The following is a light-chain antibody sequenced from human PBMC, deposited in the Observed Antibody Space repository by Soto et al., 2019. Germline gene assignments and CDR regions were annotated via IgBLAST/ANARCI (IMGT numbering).Light chain of an antibody. V-gene: IGLV1-40*01. J-gene: IGLJ1*01. CDR3: QSYDSSVSVYV. CDR1: SSNIGADDD. Sequence: QSVLTQPPSVSGAPGQRVTISCIGSSSNIGADDDVHWYQQFPGTAPKLLIYGNNNRPSGVPDRFSGSNSGTSASLAITGLQAEDEADYYCQSYDSSVSVYVFGTGTKVTVL. CDR2: GNN.